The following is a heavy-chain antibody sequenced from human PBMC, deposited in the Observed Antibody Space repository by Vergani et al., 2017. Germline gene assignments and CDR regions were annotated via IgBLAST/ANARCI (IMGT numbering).Heavy chain of an antibody. V-gene: IGHV3-23*01. CDR2: IRGSGGST. CDR3: AKNTVVVITLQYFDY. Sequence: EVQLLESGGGLVQPGGSLRLSCAASGFTFSSYAMSWVRQAPGKGLEWVSAIRGSGGSTYYADSVKGRFTISRDNSKNTLYMQMNSLRAEDTAVYYCAKNTVVVITLQYFDYWGQGTLVTVSS. D-gene: IGHD3-22*01. J-gene: IGHJ4*02. CDR1: GFTFSSYA.